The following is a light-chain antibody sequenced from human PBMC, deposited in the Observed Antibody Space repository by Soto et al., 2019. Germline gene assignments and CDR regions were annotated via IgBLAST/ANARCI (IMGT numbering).Light chain of an antibody. CDR2: DAS. V-gene: IGKV3-11*01. Sequence: EIVLTQSPGTLSLSPGETATLSCRASQTVNSDYLAWFQQRPGQAPRLLIYDASNRATGIPARFSGSGSGTDFTLTISSLEPEDFAVYYCQQRSNWPPKITFGQGTRLEIK. J-gene: IGKJ5*01. CDR1: QTVNSDY. CDR3: QQRSNWPPKIT.